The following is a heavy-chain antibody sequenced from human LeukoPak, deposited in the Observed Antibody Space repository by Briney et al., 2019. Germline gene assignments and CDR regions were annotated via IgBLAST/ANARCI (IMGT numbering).Heavy chain of an antibody. J-gene: IGHJ6*02. CDR2: IKTGGGVI. CDR1: GFTFSSYE. CDR3: ARDQYHYYGLDV. D-gene: IGHD4-11*01. Sequence: PVGSLRLSCAASGFTFSSYEMNWVRQAPGKGLERVSYIKTGGGVIYADSVKGRFTISRDNARNSLYLQMNSLRVEDTALYYCARDQYHYYGLDVWGQGTTVTVSS. V-gene: IGHV3-48*03.